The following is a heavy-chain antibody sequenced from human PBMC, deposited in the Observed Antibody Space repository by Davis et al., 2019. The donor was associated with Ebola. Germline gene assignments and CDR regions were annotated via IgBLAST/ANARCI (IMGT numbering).Heavy chain of an antibody. CDR1: GFTFSSYW. V-gene: IGHV3-7*03. D-gene: IGHD4-17*01. Sequence: GGSLRLSCAASGFTFSSYWMSWVRQAPGKGLEWVASIKQDGSEKYYVDSVKGRCTISRDNAKNSLYLQMNSLRAEDTALYYCAKDMRDYGDYYYYYYGMDVWGQGTTVTVSS. CDR2: IKQDGSEK. J-gene: IGHJ6*02. CDR3: AKDMRDYGDYYYYYYGMDV.